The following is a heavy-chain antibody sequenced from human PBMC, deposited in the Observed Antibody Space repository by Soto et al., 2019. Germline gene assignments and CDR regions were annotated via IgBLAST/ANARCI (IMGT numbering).Heavy chain of an antibody. D-gene: IGHD3-16*02. J-gene: IGHJ5*02. CDR2: IHYRGDT. Sequence: QVQLQGSGPGLVRPSETLSLTCTVSGASISTNHHNWAWVRQPPGKGLEWMGNIHYRGDTYFNPSLGSRLSSSFAPPKTHSSLKRTSVTAANRVVYYLPSLPPVYPNCFDPWGREPWSPSP. V-gene: IGHV4-39*01. CDR3: PSLPPVYPNCFDP. CDR1: GASISTNHHN.